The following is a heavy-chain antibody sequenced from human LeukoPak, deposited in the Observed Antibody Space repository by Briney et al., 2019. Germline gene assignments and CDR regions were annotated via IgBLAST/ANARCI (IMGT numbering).Heavy chain of an antibody. J-gene: IGHJ4*02. Sequence: PSETLSLTCTVSGGSISSSSYFWAWIRQPPGKGLEWIGYIYYSGSTNYNPSLKSRVTISVDTSKNQFSLKLSSVTAADTAVYYCASGVAAAVVDYWGQGTLVTVSS. V-gene: IGHV4-61*05. D-gene: IGHD6-13*01. CDR3: ASGVAAAVVDY. CDR1: GGSISSSSYF. CDR2: IYYSGST.